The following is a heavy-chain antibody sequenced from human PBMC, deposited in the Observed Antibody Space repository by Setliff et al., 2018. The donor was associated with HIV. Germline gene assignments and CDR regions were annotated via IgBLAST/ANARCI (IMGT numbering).Heavy chain of an antibody. CDR3: VRDAEGVAAGAIYFYMDV. V-gene: IGHV4-4*09. CDR1: GTSISSYY. CDR2: IYTSGST. Sequence: PSETLSLTCTVSGTSISSYYWSWIRQPPGKGLEWIGYIYTSGSTNYNPSLKSRVTISVDTSKNQFSLRLSSVTAADTAVYYCVRDAEGVAAGAIYFYMDVWGKGTTVTVSS. J-gene: IGHJ6*03. D-gene: IGHD2-8*01.